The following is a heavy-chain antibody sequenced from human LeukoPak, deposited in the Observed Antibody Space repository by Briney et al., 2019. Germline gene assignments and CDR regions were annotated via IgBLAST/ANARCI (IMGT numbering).Heavy chain of an antibody. CDR1: GFTFSSYS. Sequence: PGGSLRLSCAASGFTFSSYSMNWVRQAPGKGLEWVSSISSSSSYIYYADSVKGRFTISRDNAKNSLYLQMNSLRAEDTAVYYCARDLQGSDWCDPWGQGTLVTVSS. V-gene: IGHV3-21*01. J-gene: IGHJ5*02. CDR3: ARDLQGSDWCDP. CDR2: ISSSSSYI.